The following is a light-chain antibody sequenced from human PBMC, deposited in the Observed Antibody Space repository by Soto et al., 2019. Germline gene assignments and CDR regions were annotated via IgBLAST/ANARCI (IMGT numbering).Light chain of an antibody. CDR1: SSDVGGYNY. CDR3: CSYAGSYTFL. CDR2: DVS. Sequence: QSALTQPRSVSGSPGQSVTIYCTGTSSDVGGYNYVSWYQHHPGKAPKLLIYDVSKRPSGVPDHFSGSKSGNTASLTISGLQAEDEADYYCCSYAGSYTFLFGGGTKVTVL. V-gene: IGLV2-11*01. J-gene: IGLJ2*01.